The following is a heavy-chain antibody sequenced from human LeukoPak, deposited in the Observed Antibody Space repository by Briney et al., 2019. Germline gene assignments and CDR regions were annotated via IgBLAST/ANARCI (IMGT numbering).Heavy chain of an antibody. Sequence: GGSLRLSCAASGFPFSSYWMHWVRQVPGKGLLWVSRINSDGSATIYADSVRGRFTISRDNAKNTLYLQTSGLRVEDTAVYHCASDSPYYGMDVWGQGTTLTVSS. J-gene: IGHJ6*02. CDR3: ASDSPYYGMDV. V-gene: IGHV3-74*01. CDR1: GFPFSSYW. CDR2: INSDGSAT.